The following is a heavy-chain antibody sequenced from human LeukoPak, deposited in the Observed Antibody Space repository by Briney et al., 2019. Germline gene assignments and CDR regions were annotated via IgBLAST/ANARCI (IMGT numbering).Heavy chain of an antibody. CDR2: ISACNGNT. Sequence: GASVKVSCKASGYTFTSYGISWVRQAPGQGLEWMGWISACNGNTNYAQKLQGRVTMTTDTSTSTAYMELRSLRSDDTAVYYCARDLMHCSSTSCYRAYNRFDPWGQGTLVTVSS. CDR1: GYTFTSYG. J-gene: IGHJ5*02. CDR3: ARDLMHCSSTSCYRAYNRFDP. V-gene: IGHV1-18*01. D-gene: IGHD2-2*02.